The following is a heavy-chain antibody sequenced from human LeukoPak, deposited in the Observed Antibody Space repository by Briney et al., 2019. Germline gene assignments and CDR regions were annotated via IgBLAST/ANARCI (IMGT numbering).Heavy chain of an antibody. J-gene: IGHJ4*02. Sequence: SVKVSCKASGGTFSSYAISWVRQAPGQGLEWMGGIIPIFGTANYAQKFQGRVTITADESTSTAYMELNSLRAEDTAVYYCARESGVRGVISPSDYWGQGTLVTVSS. CDR2: IIPIFGTA. D-gene: IGHD3-10*01. CDR1: GGTFSSYA. CDR3: ARESGVRGVISPSDY. V-gene: IGHV1-69*13.